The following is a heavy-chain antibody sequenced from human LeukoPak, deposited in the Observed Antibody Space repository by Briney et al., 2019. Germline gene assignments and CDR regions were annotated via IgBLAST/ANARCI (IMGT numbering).Heavy chain of an antibody. CDR1: GGSISSYY. CDR2: IYYTGST. CDR3: ARGEAYGVVTPNYFDY. J-gene: IGHJ4*02. D-gene: IGHD3-3*01. V-gene: IGHV4-30-4*08. Sequence: PSWTLSLTCTVSGGSISSYYWSWIRQPPGKGLEWIGYIYYTGSTYNNPSLKSRVTISVDMSKNQVSLELSSVTAADTAVYYCARGEAYGVVTPNYFDYWGQGTLVTVSS.